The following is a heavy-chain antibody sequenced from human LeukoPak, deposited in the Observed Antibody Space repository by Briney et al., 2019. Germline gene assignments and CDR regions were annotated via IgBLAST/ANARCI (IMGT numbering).Heavy chain of an antibody. Sequence: GGSLSLSCATSGFTFSRYGMYWVRQAPGKGLEWLAFIRYDESNKYYTDSVKGRFTISRDNSKNTVYLQMNGLRAEDTAIYYCAKDSLTGTGPYYFDCWGQGTLVTVSS. J-gene: IGHJ4*02. D-gene: IGHD3-9*01. CDR3: AKDSLTGTGPYYFDC. CDR2: IRYDESNK. V-gene: IGHV3-30*02. CDR1: GFTFSRYG.